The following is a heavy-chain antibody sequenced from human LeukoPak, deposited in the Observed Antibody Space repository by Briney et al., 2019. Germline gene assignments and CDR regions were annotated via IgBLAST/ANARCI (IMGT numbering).Heavy chain of an antibody. CDR2: IYRGGNT. CDR3: ARGWFGELFDALDI. J-gene: IGHJ3*02. V-gene: IGHV3-53*01. Sequence: PGGSLRLSCAASGFTVSSNYMSWVRQAPGKGLEWVSVIYRGGNTYYADSVKGRFTISRDNSKNTLYLQMNSLRAEDTAFYYCARGWFGELFDALDIWGQGTMVTVSS. D-gene: IGHD3-10*01. CDR1: GFTVSSNY.